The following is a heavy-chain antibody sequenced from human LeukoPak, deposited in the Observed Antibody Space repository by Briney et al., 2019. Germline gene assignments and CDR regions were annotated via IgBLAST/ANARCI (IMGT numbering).Heavy chain of an antibody. Sequence: KAGGSLRLSCAASGFTFSSYGMHWVRQAPGKGLEWVSSISSSSSHIYYADSVKGRFTISRDNSKNTLYPQMNSLRAEDTAVYYCAKDTVVVTAIPPPYYYYGMDVWGQGTTVTVSS. V-gene: IGHV3-21*01. CDR1: GFTFSSYG. CDR2: ISSSSSHI. D-gene: IGHD2-21*02. CDR3: AKDTVVVTAIPPPYYYYGMDV. J-gene: IGHJ6*02.